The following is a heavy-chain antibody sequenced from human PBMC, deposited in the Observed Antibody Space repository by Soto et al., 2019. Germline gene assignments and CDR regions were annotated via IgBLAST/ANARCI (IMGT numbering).Heavy chain of an antibody. CDR2: IYHSGST. D-gene: IGHD3-22*01. CDR1: GYSISSGYY. CDR3: ARVVITRFLFDY. Sequence: TSETLSLTCAVSGYSISSGYYWGWIRQPPGKGLEWIGSIYHSGSTYYNPSLKSRVTISVDTSKNQFSLKLSSVTAADTAVYYCARVVITRFLFDYWGQGTLVTVSS. V-gene: IGHV4-38-2*01. J-gene: IGHJ4*02.